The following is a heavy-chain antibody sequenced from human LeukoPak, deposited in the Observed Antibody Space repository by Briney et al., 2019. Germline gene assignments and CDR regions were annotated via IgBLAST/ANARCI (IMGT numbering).Heavy chain of an antibody. CDR3: ARVDYYDNSGYFLFDS. CDR2: IKSDGITT. Sequence: SGGPLRLSCAASGFTFSSHWMHWVRQAPGKGLVWVSRIKSDGITTNYADFVRGRFTISRDNAKNSLYLQMNSLRAEDTAVYYCARVDYYDNSGYFLFDSWGQGTLVTVSS. V-gene: IGHV3-74*01. J-gene: IGHJ4*02. CDR1: GFTFSSHW. D-gene: IGHD3-22*01.